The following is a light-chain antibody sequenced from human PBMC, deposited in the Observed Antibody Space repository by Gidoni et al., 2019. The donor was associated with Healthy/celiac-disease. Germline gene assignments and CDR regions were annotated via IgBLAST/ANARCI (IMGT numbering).Light chain of an antibody. CDR2: DVS. CDR3: RSYTSSSPLV. J-gene: IGLJ2*01. CDR1: SSDVGGYNY. Sequence: QSARTQPAYVSGAPGKSITITCTGTSSDVGGYNYVSWYQQHPGKAPKLMIYDVSTRPSGVSNRFSGSTSGNTSSLTLSGLQAEDESDYYCRSYTSSSPLVFGGGTQLTVL. V-gene: IGLV2-14*03.